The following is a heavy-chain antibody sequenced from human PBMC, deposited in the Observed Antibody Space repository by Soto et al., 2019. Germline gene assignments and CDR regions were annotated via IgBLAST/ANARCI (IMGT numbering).Heavy chain of an antibody. CDR3: AKDGRRTTGTVTYFDY. CDR1: GFTFSSYA. J-gene: IGHJ4*02. CDR2: ITSTGDRA. D-gene: IGHD1-1*01. Sequence: GGSLRLSCAASGFTFSSYAMSWVRQAPGKGLEWVSSITSTGDRAYYADSVKGRFTVSRDNSKNTLYLQMNSLRAEDTAVYYCAKDGRRTTGTVTYFDYWGQGTLVTVSS. V-gene: IGHV3-23*01.